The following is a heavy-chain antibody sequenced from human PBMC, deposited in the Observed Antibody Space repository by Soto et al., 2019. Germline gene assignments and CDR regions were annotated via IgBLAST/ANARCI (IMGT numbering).Heavy chain of an antibody. J-gene: IGHJ5*02. Sequence: LSLTCTVSGGSASSGSYYWSWIRQPPGKGLEWIGYIYYSGSTNYNPSLKSRVTISVDTSKNQFSLKLSSVTAADTAVYYCARMQYYYDSSGPRKNWFDPWGQGTLVTVSS. CDR3: ARMQYYYDSSGPRKNWFDP. V-gene: IGHV4-61*01. D-gene: IGHD3-22*01. CDR1: GGSASSGSYY. CDR2: IYYSGST.